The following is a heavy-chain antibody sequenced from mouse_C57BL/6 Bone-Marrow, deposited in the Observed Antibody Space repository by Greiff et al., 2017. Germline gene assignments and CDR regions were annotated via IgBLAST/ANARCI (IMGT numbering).Heavy chain of an antibody. V-gene: IGHV1-9*01. CDR3: AGWHIVAFDY. CDR1: GYTFTGYW. CDR2: ILPGSGST. J-gene: IGHJ2*01. D-gene: IGHD1-1*01. Sequence: QVQLQQSGAELMKPGASVKLSCKATGYTFTGYWIEWVKQRPGHGLEWSGEILPGSGSTTYNEKFKGKATFTADTSSNTAYMQRSSLTTEDSAIYYCAGWHIVAFDYWGQGTTLTVSS.